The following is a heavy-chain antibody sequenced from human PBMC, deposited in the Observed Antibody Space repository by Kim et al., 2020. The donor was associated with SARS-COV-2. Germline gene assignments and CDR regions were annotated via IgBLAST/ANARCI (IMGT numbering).Heavy chain of an antibody. J-gene: IGHJ4*02. Sequence: GGSLRLSCAASGFTFSDYYMSWIRQAPGKGLEWVSYISSSGSTIYYADSVKGRFTISRDNAKNSLYLQMNSLRAEDTAVYYCTRDERMATVDNWGQGTLVTVSS. CDR1: GFTFSDYY. D-gene: IGHD4-17*01. V-gene: IGHV3-11*01. CDR2: ISSSGSTI. CDR3: TRDERMATVDN.